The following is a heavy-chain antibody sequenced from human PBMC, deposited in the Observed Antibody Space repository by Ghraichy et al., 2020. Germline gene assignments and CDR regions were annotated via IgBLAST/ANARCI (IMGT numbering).Heavy chain of an antibody. CDR3: ARVNDWSGYPYYYYYYGMDV. J-gene: IGHJ6*02. CDR1: GYTFTSYD. Sequence: ASVKVSCKASGYTFTSYDINWVRQATGQGLEWMGWMNPNSGNTGYAQKFQGRVTMTRNTSISTAYMELSSLRSEDTAVYYCARVNDWSGYPYYYYYYGMDVWGQGTTVTVSS. CDR2: MNPNSGNT. D-gene: IGHD3-3*01. V-gene: IGHV1-8*01.